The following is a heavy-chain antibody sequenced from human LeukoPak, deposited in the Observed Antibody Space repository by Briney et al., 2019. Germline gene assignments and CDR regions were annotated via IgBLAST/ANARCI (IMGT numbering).Heavy chain of an antibody. CDR3: ARAGDMGSSGWYVGFDP. CDR1: GGSISSYY. Sequence: PSETLSLTCTVSGGSISSYYWSWIRQPPGKGLEWIGYIYYSGSTNYNPSLKSRVTISVDTSKNQFSLRLKSVTAADTAVYYCARAGDMGSSGWYVGFDPWGQGTLVTVSS. CDR2: IYYSGST. D-gene: IGHD6-19*01. J-gene: IGHJ5*02. V-gene: IGHV4-59*12.